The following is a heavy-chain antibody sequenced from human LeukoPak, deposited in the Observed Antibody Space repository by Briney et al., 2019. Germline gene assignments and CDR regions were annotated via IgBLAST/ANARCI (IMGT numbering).Heavy chain of an antibody. Sequence: KPSETLSLTCVVSAFSVTSSYYWGWIRQSPGKGLEWIGSVYHSGDAYYNPSLEGRVAMSVDTSKNQLSLKLSSVTAADTAVYYCARERPSIVRGVQTPFDYWGQGTLVTVSS. V-gene: IGHV4-38-2*02. CDR3: ARERPSIVRGVQTPFDY. D-gene: IGHD3-10*01. J-gene: IGHJ4*02. CDR2: VYHSGDA. CDR1: AFSVTSSYY.